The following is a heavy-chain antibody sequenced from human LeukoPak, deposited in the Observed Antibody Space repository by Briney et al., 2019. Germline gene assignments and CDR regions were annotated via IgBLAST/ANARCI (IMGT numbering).Heavy chain of an antibody. J-gene: IGHJ6*04. CDR1: GGSISRSSYY. D-gene: IGHD3-3*01. Sequence: SETLSLTCTVSGGSISRSSYYWGWIRQPPGKGLEWIGSIYYSGSTYYNPSLKSRVTTSVDRSKNQFSLKLSSVTAADTAVYYCAREPTYDFWSGWMDVWGKGTTVTVSS. V-gene: IGHV4-39*07. CDR3: AREPTYDFWSGWMDV. CDR2: IYYSGST.